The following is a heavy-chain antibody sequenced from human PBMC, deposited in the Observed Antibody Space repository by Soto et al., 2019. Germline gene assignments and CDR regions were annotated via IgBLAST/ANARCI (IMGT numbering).Heavy chain of an antibody. Sequence: QVQLQQWGAGLLKPSETLSLTCTVYGGSFSGYYWSWIRQPPGKGLEGFGEINQSGSTNYTPSLKSRGPISVDTSKIQFPLMLSSVNAADTAVYYCARCLRGPPYYYYMDVVGIGPPVTV. J-gene: IGHJ6*03. CDR1: GGSFSGYY. CDR2: INQSGST. CDR3: ARCLRGPPYYYYMDV. V-gene: IGHV4-34*01. D-gene: IGHD3-10*01.